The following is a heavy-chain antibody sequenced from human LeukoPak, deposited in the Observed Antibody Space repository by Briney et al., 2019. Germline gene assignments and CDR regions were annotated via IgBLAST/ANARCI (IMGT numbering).Heavy chain of an antibody. Sequence: GSSVKVSCKASGGTFSSYAISWVRQAPGQGLEWMGGIIPIFGTANYAQKFQGRVTITADESTSTAYMELSSLRSEDTAVYYCARDGDSSSWYEAFDIWGQGTMVTVSS. CDR1: GGTFSSYA. CDR3: ARDGDSSSWYEAFDI. CDR2: IIPIFGTA. J-gene: IGHJ3*02. D-gene: IGHD6-13*01. V-gene: IGHV1-69*01.